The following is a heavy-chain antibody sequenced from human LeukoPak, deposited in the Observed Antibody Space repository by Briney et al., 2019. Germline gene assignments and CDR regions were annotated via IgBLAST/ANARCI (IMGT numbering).Heavy chain of an antibody. Sequence: GSLRLSCAASGFTLSDYSMNWVRQAPGKGLEWVSTISSDPNYIYYGASVKGRFTISRDNAENSLFLEMNSLRAEDTAIYYCATDLRYGVVLETHDRGNYWGQGTLVVASS. CDR2: ISSDPNYI. D-gene: IGHD4-17*01. CDR1: GFTLSDYS. CDR3: ATDLRYGVVLETHDRGNY. V-gene: IGHV3-21*01. J-gene: IGHJ4*02.